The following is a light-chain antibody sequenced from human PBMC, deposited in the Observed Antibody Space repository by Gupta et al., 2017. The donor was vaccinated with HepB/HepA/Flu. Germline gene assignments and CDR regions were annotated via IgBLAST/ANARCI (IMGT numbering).Light chain of an antibody. J-gene: IGLJ2*01. Sequence: QSVLTQPPSVSGAPGQRVTISCTGSSSNIGADYDVNWYQHLPGTAPNRLIYCKNKRPSGVPDRFSGSKSGTSASLAITGLQAEDEADYYCQSYDSSLSGVIFGGGTKLTVL. CDR1: SSNIGADYD. CDR3: QSYDSSLSGVI. CDR2: CKN. V-gene: IGLV1-40*01.